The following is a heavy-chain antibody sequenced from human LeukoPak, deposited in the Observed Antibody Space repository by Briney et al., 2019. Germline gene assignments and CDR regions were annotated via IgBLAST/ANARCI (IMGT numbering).Heavy chain of an antibody. CDR3: ARGLSSSWQYFDY. V-gene: IGHV3-21*01. CDR1: GFTFRTSG. Sequence: GTSLRLSCATSGFTFRTSGVHWVRQAPGKGLEWVSSISSGSGDIYHTDSVKGRFTISRDNAKNSVYLEMNSLRAEDTAVYYCARGLSSSWQYFDYWGQGTLVTVSS. J-gene: IGHJ4*02. CDR2: ISSGSGDI. D-gene: IGHD6-13*01.